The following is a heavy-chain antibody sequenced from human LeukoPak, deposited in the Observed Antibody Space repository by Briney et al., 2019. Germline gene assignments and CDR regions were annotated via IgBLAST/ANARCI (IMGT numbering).Heavy chain of an antibody. Sequence: GASVKVSCKASGGTFSSYAISWVRQAPGQRLEWMGWINAGNGNTKYSQKFQGRVTITGDTSASTAYMELSSLRSEDTAVYYCARGSGGSSWFDPWGQGTLVTVSS. J-gene: IGHJ5*02. D-gene: IGHD2-15*01. CDR1: GGTFSSYA. V-gene: IGHV1-3*01. CDR2: INAGNGNT. CDR3: ARGSGGSSWFDP.